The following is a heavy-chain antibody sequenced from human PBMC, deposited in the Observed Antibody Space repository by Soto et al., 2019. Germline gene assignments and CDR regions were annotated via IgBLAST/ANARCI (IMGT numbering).Heavy chain of an antibody. V-gene: IGHV2-5*02. J-gene: IGHJ4*02. CDR3: ARRIAAAAFEY. CDR1: GFSVTTNGVC. Sequence: SFPTLVNPTQTLTLTCTCSGFSVTTNGVCVGCIRQPPGKALEWLALTYWDDDKRYSPSLKSRLTITKDTSKNQVVLTMTNMDPVDTATYYCARRIAAAAFEYWGQGTLVTVSS. CDR2: TYWDDDK. D-gene: IGHD6-13*01.